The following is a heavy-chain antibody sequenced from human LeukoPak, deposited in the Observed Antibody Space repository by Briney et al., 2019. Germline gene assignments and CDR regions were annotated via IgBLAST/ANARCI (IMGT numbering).Heavy chain of an antibody. V-gene: IGHV4-38-2*02. CDR1: GYSISSGYY. CDR2: IYYSGST. J-gene: IGHJ4*02. Sequence: SETLSLTCTVSGYSISSGYYWGWIRQPPGKGLEWIGSIYYSGSTYYNPSLKSRVTISVDTSKNQFSLKLSSVTAADTAVYYCASVSTVVTSFDYWGQGTLVTVSS. CDR3: ASVSTVVTSFDY. D-gene: IGHD4-23*01.